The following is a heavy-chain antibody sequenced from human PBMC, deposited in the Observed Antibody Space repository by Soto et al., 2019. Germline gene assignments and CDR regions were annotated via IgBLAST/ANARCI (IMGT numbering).Heavy chain of an antibody. V-gene: IGHV3-23*01. CDR3: AKGVTSSGYYDYFDY. CDR1: GFTFSSYA. J-gene: IGHJ4*02. D-gene: IGHD3-22*01. CDR2: ISGSGGST. Sequence: GGSLRLSCAASGFTFSSYAMSWVRQAPGKGLEWVSAISGSGGSTYYADSVKGRFTISRDNSKNTLYLQMNSLRAEDTAVYYCAKGVTSSGYYDYFDYWGQGTLVTVSS.